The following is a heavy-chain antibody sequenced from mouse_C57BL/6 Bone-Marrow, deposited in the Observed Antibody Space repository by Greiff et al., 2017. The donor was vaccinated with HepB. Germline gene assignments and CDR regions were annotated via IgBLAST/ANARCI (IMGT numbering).Heavy chain of an antibody. CDR3: YSNYYAMDY. D-gene: IGHD2-5*01. V-gene: IGHV1-82*01. CDR1: GYAFSSSW. CDR2: IYPGDGDT. Sequence: LEESGPELVKPGASVKISCKASGYAFSSSWMNWVKQRPGKGLEWIGRIYPGDGDTNYNGKFKGKATLTADKSSSTAYMQLSSLTSEDSAVYFCYSNYYAMDYWGQGTSVTVSS. J-gene: IGHJ4*01.